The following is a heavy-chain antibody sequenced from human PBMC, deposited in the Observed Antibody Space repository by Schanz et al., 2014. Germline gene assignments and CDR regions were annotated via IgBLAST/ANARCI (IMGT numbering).Heavy chain of an antibody. J-gene: IGHJ4*02. CDR2: IGYDGSEK. D-gene: IGHD3-3*01. V-gene: IGHV3-7*01. CDR1: GFSFSDYG. CDR3: ARGVRIDY. Sequence: EVQLVESGGGVVQPGGSLRLSCAGSGFSFSDYGMNWVRQAPGKGLEWVANIGYDGSEKYYVDSVKGRFTISRDNAKNSLYLQMNSLTAEDTAVYYCARGVRIDYWGQGTLVTVSS.